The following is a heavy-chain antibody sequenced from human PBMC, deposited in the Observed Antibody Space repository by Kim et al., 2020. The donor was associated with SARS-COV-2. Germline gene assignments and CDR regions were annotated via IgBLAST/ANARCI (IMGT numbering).Heavy chain of an antibody. D-gene: IGHD3-10*01. CDR1: GGSISNYY. CDR3: ARRSYYSRVWGAFDI. Sequence: SETLSLTCTVSGGSISNYYWSWIRQPAGKGLEWIGHIYTTGSTNYNPSLKSRVPMSVDTSKNQLSLNLSSVTAAATAASYCARRSYYSRVWGAFDIWGQG. J-gene: IGHJ3*02. CDR2: IYTTGST. V-gene: IGHV4-4*07.